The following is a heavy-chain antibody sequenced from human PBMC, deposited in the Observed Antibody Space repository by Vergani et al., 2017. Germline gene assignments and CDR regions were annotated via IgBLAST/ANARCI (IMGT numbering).Heavy chain of an antibody. V-gene: IGHV4-61*02. J-gene: IGHJ6*02. D-gene: IGHD5-12*01. Sequence: QVQLQESGPGLVKPSQTLSLTCTVSGGSISSGSYYWSWIRQPAGKGLEWIGRIYTSGSTNYNPSLKSRVTISVDTSKNQFSLKLSSVTAADTAVYYWASRRGWLHYGMDVWGQGTTVTVSS. CDR1: GGSISSGSYY. CDR2: IYTSGST. CDR3: ASRRGWLHYGMDV.